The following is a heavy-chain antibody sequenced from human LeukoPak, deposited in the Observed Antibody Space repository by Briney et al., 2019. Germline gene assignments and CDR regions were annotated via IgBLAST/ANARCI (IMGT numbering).Heavy chain of an antibody. CDR1: GGSISSYY. V-gene: IGHV4-59*01. D-gene: IGHD3-3*01. CDR3: VRVRFGVASYYYYYMDV. Sequence: SETLSLTCTVSGGSISSYYWSWIRQPPGKGLEWIGYIYYSGSTNYNPSLKSRVTISVDTSKNQFSLKLSSVTAADTAVYYCVRVRFGVASYYYYYMDVWGKGTTVTVSS. J-gene: IGHJ6*03. CDR2: IYYSGST.